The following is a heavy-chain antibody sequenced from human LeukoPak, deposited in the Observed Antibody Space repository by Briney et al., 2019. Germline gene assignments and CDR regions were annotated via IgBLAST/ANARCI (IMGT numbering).Heavy chain of an antibody. CDR1: GFTFSTYS. CDR2: ISGSSSTI. V-gene: IGHV3-48*01. D-gene: IGHD6-13*01. J-gene: IGHJ4*02. CDR3: ARDHYSRNDF. Sequence: GGSLRLSCAASGFTFSTYSMTWVRQAPGKGLEWLSYISGSSSTIHYADSVKGRFTISRDNAKNSLYLQMNSLRGEDSAVYYCARDHYSRNDFWGQGTLVTVSS.